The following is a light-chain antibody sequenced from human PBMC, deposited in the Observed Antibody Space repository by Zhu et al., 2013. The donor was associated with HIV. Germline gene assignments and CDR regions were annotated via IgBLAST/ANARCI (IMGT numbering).Light chain of an antibody. V-gene: IGKV2-28*01. J-gene: IGKJ3*01. CDR3: MQALQTPFT. CDR1: QSLLHXNGYNY. CDR2: LGS. Sequence: DIVMTQSPLSLPVTPGEPASISCRSSQSLLHXNGYNYLDWYLQKPGQSPQLLIYLGSNRASGVPDRFSGSGSGTDFTLKISRVEAEDVGVYYCMQALQTPFTFGPGTKVDIK.